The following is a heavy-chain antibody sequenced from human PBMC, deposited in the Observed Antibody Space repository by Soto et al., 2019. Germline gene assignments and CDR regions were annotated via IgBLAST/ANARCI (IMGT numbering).Heavy chain of an antibody. V-gene: IGHV3-30*18. Sequence: GGSLRLSCAASGFTFSSYGMHLVRQAPGKGLEWVAVISYDGSNKYYADSVKGRFTISRDNSKNTLYLQMNSLRAEDTAVYYCAKDSESGVSFGGTGFDYWGQGTLVTVSS. CDR2: ISYDGSNK. D-gene: IGHD3-10*01. CDR3: AKDSESGVSFGGTGFDY. CDR1: GFTFSSYG. J-gene: IGHJ4*02.